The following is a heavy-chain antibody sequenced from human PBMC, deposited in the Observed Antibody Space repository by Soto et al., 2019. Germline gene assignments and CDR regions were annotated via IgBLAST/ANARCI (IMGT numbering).Heavy chain of an antibody. D-gene: IGHD6-6*01. Sequence: SETLSLTCTVSGGSIRSSDYYWGWIRQPPGKGLEWIGTIYYSGSTYYNPSLKSRVTISVDTSKNQFSLNLSSVTAADTAVYYCARRGRSSSSSLAFDIWGQGTMVTVSS. CDR3: ARRGRSSSSSLAFDI. J-gene: IGHJ3*02. CDR1: GGSIRSSDYY. V-gene: IGHV4-39*01. CDR2: IYYSGST.